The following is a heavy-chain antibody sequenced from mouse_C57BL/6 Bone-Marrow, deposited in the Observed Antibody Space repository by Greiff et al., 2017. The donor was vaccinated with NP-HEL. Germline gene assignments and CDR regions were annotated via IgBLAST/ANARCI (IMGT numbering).Heavy chain of an antibody. D-gene: IGHD1-1*01. J-gene: IGHJ3*01. CDR1: GFTFSDYG. V-gene: IGHV5-15*01. CDR2: ISNLAYSI. Sequence: DVHLVESGGGLVQPGGSLKLSCAASGFTFSDYGMAWVRQAPRKGPEWVAFISNLAYSIYYADTVTGRFTISRENAKNTLYLEMSSLRSEDTAMYYCARHDYYGSSSWFAYWGQGTLVTVSA. CDR3: ARHDYYGSSSWFAY.